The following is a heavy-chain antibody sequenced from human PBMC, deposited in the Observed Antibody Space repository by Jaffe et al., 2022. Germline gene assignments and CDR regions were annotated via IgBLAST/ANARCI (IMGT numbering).Heavy chain of an antibody. CDR1: GYTFTSYA. V-gene: IGHV1-3*01. D-gene: IGHD6-13*01. Sequence: QVQLVQSGAEVKKPGASVKVSCKASGYTFTSYAMHWVRQAPGQRLEWMGWINAGNGNTKYSQKFQGRVTITRDTSASTAYMELSSLRSEDTAVYYCARSSLTIAAAGPNWFDPWGQGTLVTVSS. CDR3: ARSSLTIAAAGPNWFDP. J-gene: IGHJ5*02. CDR2: INAGNGNT.